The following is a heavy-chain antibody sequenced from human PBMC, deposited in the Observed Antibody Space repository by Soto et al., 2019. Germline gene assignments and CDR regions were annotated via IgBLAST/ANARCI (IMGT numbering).Heavy chain of an antibody. D-gene: IGHD4-17*01. Sequence: EVQLVESGGGLVQPGGSLRLSCAASGFTFSSYSMNWVRQAPGKGLEWVSYISSSSSTIYYADSVKGRFTISRDNAKNSLYLQMNSRRDEDTAVYYCASALPLGGYGDYDPYYGMDVWGQGTTVTVSS. CDR2: ISSSSSTI. CDR3: ASALPLGGYGDYDPYYGMDV. CDR1: GFTFSSYS. V-gene: IGHV3-48*02. J-gene: IGHJ6*02.